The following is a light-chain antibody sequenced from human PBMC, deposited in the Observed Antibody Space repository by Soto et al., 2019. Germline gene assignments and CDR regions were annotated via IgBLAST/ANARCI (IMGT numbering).Light chain of an antibody. Sequence: DIVLTQSPDSLAVSLGERATINFKSSHRILYSSDNKNYLSWYQQRPGQPPKLLFYWASTRESGVPDRFSGSGSGTHFTLTITSLQAEDVAVYYCQQYYSSPPTFGQGTKVDTK. CDR2: WAS. V-gene: IGKV4-1*01. J-gene: IGKJ1*01. CDR1: HRILYSSDNKNY. CDR3: QQYYSSPPT.